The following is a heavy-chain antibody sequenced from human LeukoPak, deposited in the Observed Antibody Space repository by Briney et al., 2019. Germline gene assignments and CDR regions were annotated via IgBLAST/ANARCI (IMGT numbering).Heavy chain of an antibody. CDR3: ASSIPSSYYGMDV. D-gene: IGHD3-3*02. Sequence: PSETLSLTCTVSSGSISRYSWSWIRQPPAKGLEWIGYIYYNGNTYYNPSLESRVTISLDTSKNQFSLKLNSVTAADTAVYYCASSIPSSYYGMDVWGQGTTVTVSS. V-gene: IGHV4-59*08. CDR2: IYYNGNT. J-gene: IGHJ6*02. CDR1: SGSISRYS.